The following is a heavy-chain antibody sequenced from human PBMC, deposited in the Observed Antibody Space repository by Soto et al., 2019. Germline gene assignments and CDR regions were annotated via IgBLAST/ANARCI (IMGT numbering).Heavy chain of an antibody. CDR1: GFTFSSYA. Sequence: VQLVESGGGVVQPGRSLRLSCAASGFTFSSYAMHWVRQAPGKGLEWVAVISYDGSNKYYADSVKGRFTISRDNSKNTLYLQMNSLRAEDTAVYYCARDRGSWGGMDVWGQGTTVTVSS. J-gene: IGHJ6*02. D-gene: IGHD6-13*01. V-gene: IGHV3-30-3*01. CDR2: ISYDGSNK. CDR3: ARDRGSWGGMDV.